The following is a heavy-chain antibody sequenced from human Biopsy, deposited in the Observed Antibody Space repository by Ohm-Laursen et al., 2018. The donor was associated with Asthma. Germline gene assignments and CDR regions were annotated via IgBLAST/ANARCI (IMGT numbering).Heavy chain of an antibody. CDR3: AKDVFPGWELRRGPDY. V-gene: IGHV3-30*18. J-gene: IGHJ4*02. D-gene: IGHD1-26*01. CDR2: ISFDGTNR. CDR1: GFTFSNYS. Sequence: SLRLSCAASGFTFSNYSMHWVRQAPGKGLDWVAVISFDGTNRNYTDSVKGRFTISRDNSRNTLHLQMNSLRAEDTAVYYCAKDVFPGWELRRGPDYWGQGTLVTVSS.